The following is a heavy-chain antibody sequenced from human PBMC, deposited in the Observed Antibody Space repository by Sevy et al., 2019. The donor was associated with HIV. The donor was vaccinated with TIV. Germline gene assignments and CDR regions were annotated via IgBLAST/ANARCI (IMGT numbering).Heavy chain of an antibody. D-gene: IGHD3-22*01. CDR2: IYTGGST. CDR3: VSGYHYRGDY. J-gene: IGHJ4*02. Sequence: SETLSLTCTVSGGSISSGTYYWSWIRQPAGKGLEWIGRIYTGGSTDYNPSLKSRVTISLDMSKNQFSLRLTSVTAADTAVYYCVSGYHYRGDYWGQGTLVTVSS. V-gene: IGHV4-61*02. CDR1: GGSISSGTYY.